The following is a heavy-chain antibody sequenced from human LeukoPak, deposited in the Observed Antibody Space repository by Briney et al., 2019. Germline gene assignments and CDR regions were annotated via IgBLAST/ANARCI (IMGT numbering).Heavy chain of an antibody. V-gene: IGHV1-18*01. CDR2: ISAYNGNT. Sequence: GSVKVSCKASGYTFTSYGISWVRQAPGQGLEWMGWISAYNGNTNYAQKLQGRVTMTTDKSTSTAYMELRSLRSDDTAVYYCASQKTYGDYEGFDYWGQGTLVTVSS. D-gene: IGHD4-17*01. J-gene: IGHJ4*02. CDR1: GYTFTSYG. CDR3: ASQKTYGDYEGFDY.